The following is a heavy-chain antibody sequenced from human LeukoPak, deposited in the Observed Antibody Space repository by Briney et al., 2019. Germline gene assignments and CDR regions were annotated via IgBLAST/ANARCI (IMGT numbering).Heavy chain of an antibody. V-gene: IGHV3-74*01. J-gene: IGHJ4*02. Sequence: PGGSLRLSCAASGFTFSSYWMHWVRQAPGKGLVGVSRINSDGSSTSYADSVKGRFTISRDNAKNTLYLQMNSLRAEDTAVYYCARSRDGYNYGFDYWGQGTLVTVSS. CDR2: INSDGSST. CDR3: ARSRDGYNYGFDY. D-gene: IGHD5-24*01. CDR1: GFTFSSYW.